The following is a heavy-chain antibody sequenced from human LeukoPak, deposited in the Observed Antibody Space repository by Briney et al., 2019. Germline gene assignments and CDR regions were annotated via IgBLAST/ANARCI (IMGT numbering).Heavy chain of an antibody. CDR3: ARVNEVISSFDY. CDR1: GYTFTSYY. J-gene: IGHJ4*02. V-gene: IGHV1-46*01. D-gene: IGHD3-22*01. CDR2: INSSGGST. Sequence: ALVKVSCKASGYTFTSYYMHWLRQAPGQGLEWMGIINSSGGSTSYAQKFQGRVTMTRDTSTSTVYMELSSLRSEDAAVYYCARVNEVISSFDYWGQGTLVTVSS.